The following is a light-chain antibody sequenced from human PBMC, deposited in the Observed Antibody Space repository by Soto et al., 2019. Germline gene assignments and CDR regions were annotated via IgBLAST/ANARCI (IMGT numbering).Light chain of an antibody. CDR2: EVI. J-gene: IGLJ2*01. CDR3: SSYAGTKNFVV. V-gene: IGLV2-8*01. Sequence: QSALTQPPSASGSPGQSVTISCTGTSSDVGGYNYVSWYQQHPGKAPKLMIYEVIKRPSGVPDRFSGSKSGNTASLTVSGLQAEDEADYYCSSYAGTKNFVVFGGGTKLTVL. CDR1: SSDVGGYNY.